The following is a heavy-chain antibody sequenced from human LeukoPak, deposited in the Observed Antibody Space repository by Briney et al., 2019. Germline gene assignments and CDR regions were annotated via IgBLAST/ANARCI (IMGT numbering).Heavy chain of an antibody. J-gene: IGHJ4*02. CDR3: ARVSYGSGSYHFDY. V-gene: IGHV3-21*01. CDR1: GFTFSSYS. Sequence: GGSLRLSCAASGFTFSSYSMNWVRQAPGKGLEWVSSISSSSSYIYYADSVKGRFTISRDNAKNSLYLQMNSLRAEDTAVYYCARVSYGSGSYHFDYRGQGTLVTVSS. CDR2: ISSSSSYI. D-gene: IGHD3-10*01.